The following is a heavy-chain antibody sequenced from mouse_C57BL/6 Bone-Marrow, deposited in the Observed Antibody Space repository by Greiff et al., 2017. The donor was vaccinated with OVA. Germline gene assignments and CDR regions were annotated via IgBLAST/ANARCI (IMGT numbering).Heavy chain of an antibody. Sequence: QVQLQQPGAELVKPGASVKMSCKASGYTFTSYWITWVKQRPGQGLEWIGNIYPSDSETHYNQKFKDKATLTVDKSSSTAYMQLSSLTSEDSAVYYCARKGLYYGNYCWYFDVWGTGTTVTVSS. CDR1: GYTFTSYW. D-gene: IGHD2-1*01. V-gene: IGHV1-61*01. CDR3: ARKGLYYGNYCWYFDV. J-gene: IGHJ1*03. CDR2: IYPSDSET.